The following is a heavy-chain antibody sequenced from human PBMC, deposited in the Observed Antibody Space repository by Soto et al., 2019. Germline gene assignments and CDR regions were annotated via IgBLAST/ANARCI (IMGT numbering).Heavy chain of an antibody. Sequence: SETLSLTCTVSGASIDTYYWSWIRQPPGKGLEWIGYIYYSGITNYSPSLKSRVTMSVDTSKNQFSLNLSSVTAADTAVYYCAAAVSSGYYDYWGQGTLVTVSS. D-gene: IGHD3-22*01. V-gene: IGHV4-59*01. J-gene: IGHJ4*02. CDR1: GASIDTYY. CDR3: AAAVSSGYYDY. CDR2: IYYSGIT.